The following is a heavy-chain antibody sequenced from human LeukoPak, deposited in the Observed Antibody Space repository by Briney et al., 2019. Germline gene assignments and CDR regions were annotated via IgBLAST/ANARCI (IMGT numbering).Heavy chain of an antibody. CDR3: ARDHYSSSSLWFDP. V-gene: IGHV3-21*01. CDR1: VFIFSNYA. J-gene: IGHJ5*02. Sequence: PGGSLRLSCAASVFIFSNYAMSWVRQVPGRGLEWVSTISSSSSYIYYADSVKGRFTISRDNAKNSLYLQMNSLRAEDTAVYYCARDHYSSSSLWFDPWGQGTLVTVSS. D-gene: IGHD6-6*01. CDR2: ISSSSSYI.